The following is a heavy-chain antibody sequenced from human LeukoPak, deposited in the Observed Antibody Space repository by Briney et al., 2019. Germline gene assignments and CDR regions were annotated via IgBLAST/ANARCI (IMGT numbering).Heavy chain of an antibody. CDR2: IYPGDSDP. J-gene: IGHJ4*02. D-gene: IGHD6-6*01. CDR3: ARSSSSSSLDY. CDR1: GYSFTSYW. V-gene: IGHV5-51*01. Sequence: GESLKISCKGSGYSFTSYWIGWVRQMPGKGLEWMGIIYPGDSDPRYSPSFQGQVTISADKSISTPYLQWSSLKASDTAMYYCARSSSSSSLDYWGQGTLVTVSS.